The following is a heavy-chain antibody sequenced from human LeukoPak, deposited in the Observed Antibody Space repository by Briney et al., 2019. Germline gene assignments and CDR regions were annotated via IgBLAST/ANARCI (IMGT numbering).Heavy chain of an antibody. CDR3: ARDTSRTMDV. D-gene: IGHD2/OR15-2a*01. Sequence: GGSLRLSCAASGLTFSSYWMSWVRQAPGKGLEWVANIKGEGSEKYYVDSVKGRLTISRDNAKNSLYLQMNSPRVEDTAVYFCARDTSRTMDVWGQGTTVTV. J-gene: IGHJ6*02. V-gene: IGHV3-7*01. CDR1: GLTFSSYW. CDR2: IKGEGSEK.